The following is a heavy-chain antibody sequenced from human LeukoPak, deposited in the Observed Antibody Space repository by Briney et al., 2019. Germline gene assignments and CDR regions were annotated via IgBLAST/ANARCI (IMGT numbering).Heavy chain of an antibody. J-gene: IGHJ6*03. CDR3: ARASEDYYYYYMDV. V-gene: IGHV4-39*07. Sequence: SETLSLTCTVSGGSISSSSYYWGWIRQPPGKGLEWIGSIYYSGSTYYNPSLKSRVTISVDTSKNQFSLKLCSVTAADTAVYYCARASEDYYYYYMDVWGKGTTVTISS. CDR1: GGSISSSSYY. CDR2: IYYSGST. D-gene: IGHD1-14*01.